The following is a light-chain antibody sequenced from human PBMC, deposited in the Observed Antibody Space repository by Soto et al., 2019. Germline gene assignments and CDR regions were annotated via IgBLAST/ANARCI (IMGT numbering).Light chain of an antibody. V-gene: IGKV3-15*01. Sequence: EIVMTQSPATLSVSPGERATLSCRASQSVSSNLAWYQQKPGQAPRLLIYGASNRATGIPARFSGSGSGTEFTLTISSLQSADFAVYYCQQYNNWPPWTFGQGTKVEIK. CDR1: QSVSSN. J-gene: IGKJ1*01. CDR2: GAS. CDR3: QQYNNWPPWT.